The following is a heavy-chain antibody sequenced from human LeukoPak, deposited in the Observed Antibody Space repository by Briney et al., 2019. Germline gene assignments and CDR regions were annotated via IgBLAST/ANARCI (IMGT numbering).Heavy chain of an antibody. CDR1: GFTFSDYW. J-gene: IGHJ4*02. CDR2: VKQDGSDK. Sequence: GESLRLSCVASGFTFSDYWMTWVRQAPGKGLEGVANVKQDGSDKKYVDSVKGRFTISRDNANNSLYLQMDSLRDEDTGVYDGGRGGGDYWGQGTLVTVTS. CDR3: GRGGGDY. V-gene: IGHV3-7*01. D-gene: IGHD1-26*01.